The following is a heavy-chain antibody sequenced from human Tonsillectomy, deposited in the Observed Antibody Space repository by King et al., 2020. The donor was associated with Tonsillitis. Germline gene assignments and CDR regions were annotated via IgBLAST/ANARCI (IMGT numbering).Heavy chain of an antibody. CDR2: IYSGGST. J-gene: IGHJ5*02. D-gene: IGHD6-19*01. V-gene: IGHV3-53*01. CDR3: AREATRYSSGWYRENWFDP. Sequence: VQLVESGGGLIQPGGSLRLSCAASGFTVCSNYMSWVRQAPGKGLEWVSVIYSGGSTYYADSVKGRFTISRDNSKNTLYLQMNSLRAEDTAVYYCAREATRYSSGWYRENWFDPWGQGTLVTVSS. CDR1: GFTVCSNY.